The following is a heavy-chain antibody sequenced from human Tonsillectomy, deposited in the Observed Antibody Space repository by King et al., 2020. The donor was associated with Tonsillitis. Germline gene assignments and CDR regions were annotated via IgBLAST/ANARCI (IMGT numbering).Heavy chain of an antibody. CDR3: ASTDYDYWSASSPGFDP. CDR2: SCYSGST. Sequence: QLQESGPGLVKPSETLSLTCTVSGGSISSSNYYWGWIRQPPGKGLEWIGSSCYSGSTYYNPSLKSRVTISVDTYKNQFSLKLSYVTAADTAVYYCASTDYDYWSASSPGFDPWGQGTLVTVSS. CDR1: GGSISSSNYY. J-gene: IGHJ5*02. V-gene: IGHV4-39*01. D-gene: IGHD3-3*01.